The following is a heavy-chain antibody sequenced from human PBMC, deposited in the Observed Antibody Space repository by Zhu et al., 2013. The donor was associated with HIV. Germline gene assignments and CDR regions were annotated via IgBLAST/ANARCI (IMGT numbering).Heavy chain of an antibody. CDR2: ITGISSTI. J-gene: IGHJ4*02. D-gene: IGHD6-19*01. Sequence: EVQLVESGGGLVQPGGSLRLSCAASGFTFSSYSMNWVRQAPGKGLEWVSYITGISSTIYYADSVKGRFTISRDNAKNSLYLQMNSLRAEDTAVLYCARGEQWLPPFDYWGQGILVTVSS. CDR3: ARGEQWLPPFDY. CDR1: GFTFSSYS. V-gene: IGHV3-48*04.